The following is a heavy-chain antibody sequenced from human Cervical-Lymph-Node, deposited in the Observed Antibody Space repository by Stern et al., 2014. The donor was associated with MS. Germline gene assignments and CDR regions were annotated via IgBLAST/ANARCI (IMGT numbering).Heavy chain of an antibody. J-gene: IGHJ4*02. Sequence: QFQLVQSGAEVKTPGASVKVSCKASGYTFSSYYIHWLRQAPGQGLECVGLINSKKVGTKYAPKVQGRVTMTRDTSISTAYIELSSLTSDDTAVYYCARDPEDSNNRLDYWGQGTLVTVTS. CDR2: INSKKVGT. D-gene: IGHD4-11*01. CDR1: GYTFSSYY. CDR3: ARDPEDSNNRLDY. V-gene: IGHV1-2*02.